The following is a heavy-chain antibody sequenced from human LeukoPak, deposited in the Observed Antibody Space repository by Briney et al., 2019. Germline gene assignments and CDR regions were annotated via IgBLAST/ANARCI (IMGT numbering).Heavy chain of an antibody. J-gene: IGHJ4*02. D-gene: IGHD2-15*01. CDR1: GFTLTEHA. V-gene: IGHV3-23*01. CDR2: IIDVGDT. Sequence: PGGSLRLSCAVSGFTLTEHALSWVRQAPGEGLEWVSGIIDVGDTYYADSVEGRFTISRDSSKNTLYLQMNSPRAEDTATYYCAKDYCRGGNCPLPFFDSWGQGTLVTVSS. CDR3: AKDYCRGGNCPLPFFDS.